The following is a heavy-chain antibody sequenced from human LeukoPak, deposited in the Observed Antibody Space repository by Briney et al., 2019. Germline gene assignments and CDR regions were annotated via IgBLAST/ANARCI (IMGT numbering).Heavy chain of an antibody. Sequence: PSETLSLTCTVSGGSISSYYWSWIRQPPGKGLEWIGYIYYSGSTNYNPSLKSRVTISVDTSKNQFSLKLSSVTAADTAVYYCARESYVSSGYYLDYWGQGTMVTVSS. J-gene: IGHJ3*01. V-gene: IGHV4-59*01. CDR2: IYYSGST. D-gene: IGHD3-22*01. CDR3: ARESYVSSGYYLDY. CDR1: GGSISSYY.